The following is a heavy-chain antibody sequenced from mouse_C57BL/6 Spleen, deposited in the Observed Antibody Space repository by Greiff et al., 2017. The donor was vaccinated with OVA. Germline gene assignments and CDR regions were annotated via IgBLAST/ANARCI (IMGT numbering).Heavy chain of an antibody. D-gene: IGHD2-4*01. J-gene: IGHJ1*03. CDR2: IYPGSGST. V-gene: IGHV1-55*01. CDR3: ARSYYDYDWYFDV. CDR1: GYTFPSYW. Sequence: VQLQQPGAELVKPGASVKMSCKASGYTFPSYWITWVKQRPGQGLEWIGDIYPGSGSTNYNEKFKSKATLTVDTSSSTAYMQLSSLTSEDSAVYYCARSYYDYDWYFDVWGTGTTVTVSS.